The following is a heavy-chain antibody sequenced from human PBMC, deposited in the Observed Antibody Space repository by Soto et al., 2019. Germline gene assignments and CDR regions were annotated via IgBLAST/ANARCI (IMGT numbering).Heavy chain of an antibody. J-gene: IGHJ4*02. V-gene: IGHV3-23*01. CDR1: GFTFNTYA. D-gene: IGHD6-13*01. CDR3: ARISSSSCTDY. CDR2: ISADGAGT. Sequence: GGSLRLSCAASGFTFNTYAMNWVRQAPGKGLEWVSAISADGAGTYYADSVKGRFTISRDNSKNTLSLQMNSLRAEDTAIFYCARISSSSCTDYWGQGTLVTVPS.